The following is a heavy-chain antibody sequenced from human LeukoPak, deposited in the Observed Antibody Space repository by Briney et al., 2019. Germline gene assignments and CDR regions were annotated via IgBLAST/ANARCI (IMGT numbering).Heavy chain of an antibody. D-gene: IGHD1-26*01. J-gene: IGHJ6*02. CDR1: GYTFTGYY. V-gene: IGHV1-2*04. CDR3: ARGQGDYYYYYGMDV. Sequence: ASVKVSCKASGYTFTGYYMHWVRQAPGQGLEWMGWINPNSGGTNYAQKFQGWVTMTRDTSISTAYMELSRLRSDDTAVYYCARGQGDYYYYYGMDVWGQGTTVTVSS. CDR2: INPNSGGT.